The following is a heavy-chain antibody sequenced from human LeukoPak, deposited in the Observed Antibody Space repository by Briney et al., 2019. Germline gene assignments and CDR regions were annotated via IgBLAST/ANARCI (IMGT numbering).Heavy chain of an antibody. CDR1: VGSVSNDNYY. J-gene: IGHJ4*02. Sequence: PSEILSLTCSVSVGSVSNDNYYWSWIRQPPGKGLEWIGDIYSSGSSNYDPSLNSRVIISIDTSQNQFSLKLTSVTAADTAVYYCARMSSSGWYDYWGQGTLVTVSS. D-gene: IGHD6-19*01. CDR3: ARMSSSGWYDY. CDR2: IYSSGSS. V-gene: IGHV4-61*01.